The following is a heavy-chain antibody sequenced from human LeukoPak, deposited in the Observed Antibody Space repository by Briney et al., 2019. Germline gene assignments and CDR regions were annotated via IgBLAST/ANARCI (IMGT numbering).Heavy chain of an antibody. J-gene: IGHJ6*02. CDR2: INPSGGST. CDR3: ARDWTSSWYGMDV. D-gene: IGHD6-13*01. V-gene: IGHV1-46*01. CDR1: GYTFTSYY. Sequence: ASVKVSCKASGYTFTSYYMHWVRQAPGQGLEWMGIINPSGGSTSYAQRFQGRVTMTRDTSASTVYMELSSLRSEDTAVYYCARDWTSSWYGMDVWGQGTTVTVSS.